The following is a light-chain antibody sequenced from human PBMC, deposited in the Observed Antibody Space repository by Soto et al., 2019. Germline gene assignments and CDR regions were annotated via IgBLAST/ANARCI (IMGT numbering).Light chain of an antibody. CDR2: DAS. Sequence: DIPMTQSPSSLSASVGDRVTITCQASQDISNYLNWYQQKPGKAPKLLIYDASNLETGVPSRFSGSGSGTDFTFTISSLQPEDIATYYCQQYDNLPLTFDPGTKVDIK. J-gene: IGKJ3*01. CDR3: QQYDNLPLT. CDR1: QDISNY. V-gene: IGKV1-33*01.